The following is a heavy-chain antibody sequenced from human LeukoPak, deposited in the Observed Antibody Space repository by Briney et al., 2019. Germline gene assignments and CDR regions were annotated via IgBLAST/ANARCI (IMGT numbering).Heavy chain of an antibody. V-gene: IGHV5-51*01. Sequence: GESLKISCKGSGYSFTSYRIGWVRQMPGKGLEWMGIIYPGDPDTRYSPSFQGQVTISADKSISTAYLQWSSLKASDTAMYYCARRRDLYSGSYYPFDYWGQGTLVTVSS. CDR3: ARRRDLYSGSYYPFDY. CDR2: IYPGDPDT. J-gene: IGHJ4*02. CDR1: GYSFTSYR. D-gene: IGHD1-26*01.